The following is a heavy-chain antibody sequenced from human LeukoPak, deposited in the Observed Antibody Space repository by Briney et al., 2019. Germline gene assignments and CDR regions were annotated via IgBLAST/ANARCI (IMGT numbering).Heavy chain of an antibody. V-gene: IGHV1-2*02. Sequence: ASVKVSCKASGYTFAGYYMHWVRQAPGQGLEWMGWINPNSGGTNYAQKFQGRVTMTRDTSISTAYMELSRLRSDDTAVYYCARVSRGSQFVTSFDYWGQGTLVTVSS. D-gene: IGHD3-16*01. J-gene: IGHJ4*02. CDR3: ARVSRGSQFVTSFDY. CDR2: INPNSGGT. CDR1: GYTFAGYY.